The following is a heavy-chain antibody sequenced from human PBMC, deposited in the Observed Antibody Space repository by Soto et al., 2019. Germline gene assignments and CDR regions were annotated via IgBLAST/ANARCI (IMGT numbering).Heavy chain of an antibody. CDR3: ARVTAYYYYDSSGFEAPDY. CDR1: GFTFSSYW. D-gene: IGHD3-22*01. Sequence: PGGSLRLSCAASGFTFSSYWMSWVRQAPGKGLEWVANIKQDGSEKYYVDSVKGRFTISRDNAKNSLYLQMNSLRAEDTAVYYCARVTAYYYYDSSGFEAPDYWGQGTLVTVSS. J-gene: IGHJ4*02. V-gene: IGHV3-7*05. CDR2: IKQDGSEK.